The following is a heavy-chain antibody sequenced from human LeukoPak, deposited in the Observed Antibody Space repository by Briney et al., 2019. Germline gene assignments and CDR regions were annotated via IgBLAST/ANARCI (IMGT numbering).Heavy chain of an antibody. CDR2: INPSGGST. CDR3: ARDPRGNSVYVFDY. Sequence: AASVKVSCKASGYTFTNYYMHWVRRAPGQGLEWMGFINPSGGSTRYAQNFQGRVTMTRDTSTSTIYMELSSLRSEDTAVYYCARDPRGNSVYVFDYWGQGTLVTVSS. J-gene: IGHJ4*02. D-gene: IGHD5/OR15-5a*01. V-gene: IGHV1-46*01. CDR1: GYTFTNYY.